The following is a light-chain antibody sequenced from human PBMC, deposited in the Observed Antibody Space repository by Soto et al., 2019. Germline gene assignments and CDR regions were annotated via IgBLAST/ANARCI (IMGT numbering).Light chain of an antibody. CDR3: QQYKSYWT. J-gene: IGKJ1*01. V-gene: IGKV1-5*01. Sequence: DIQMTQSPSTLSASVGDGVTITCRASQSIGTWLAWYQQKPGKAPKVLIYDVSTLKSGVPSRFSGSASATEFTLSISSLPPDDFATYYYQQYKSYWTFGQGTKVEIQ. CDR2: DVS. CDR1: QSIGTW.